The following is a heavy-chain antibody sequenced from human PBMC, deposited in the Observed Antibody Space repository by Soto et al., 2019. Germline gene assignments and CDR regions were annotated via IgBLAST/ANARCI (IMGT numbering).Heavy chain of an antibody. D-gene: IGHD5-12*01. V-gene: IGHV3-7*01. J-gene: IGHJ4*02. CDR2: IKEDGSEK. CDR1: GFTFSTYW. CDR3: ARDAGGYGD. Sequence: EVQLVDSGGGLVQPGGSLRLSCEASGFTFSTYWMSWVCQTPGKGLEWVANIKEDGSEKYYVDSVKGRFTISRDNGKNSLYLQMNSLRDEDTAVYYCARDAGGYGDWGQGTLVTVSS.